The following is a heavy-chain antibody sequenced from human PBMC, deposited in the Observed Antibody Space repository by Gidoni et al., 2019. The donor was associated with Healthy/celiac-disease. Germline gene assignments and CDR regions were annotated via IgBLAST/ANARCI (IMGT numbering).Heavy chain of an antibody. Sequence: QVQLVQSGAEVKKPGASVKVSCKASGYTFTGYYMHWVRQAPGQGLEWMGWIKPNSGGTNYAQKVQGWVTMTRDTSISTAYMELSRLRSDDTAVYYCARGLGYDYGDHDAFDIWGQGTMVTVSS. CDR2: IKPNSGGT. CDR1: GYTFTGYY. J-gene: IGHJ3*02. CDR3: ARGLGYDYGDHDAFDI. D-gene: IGHD4-17*01. V-gene: IGHV1-2*04.